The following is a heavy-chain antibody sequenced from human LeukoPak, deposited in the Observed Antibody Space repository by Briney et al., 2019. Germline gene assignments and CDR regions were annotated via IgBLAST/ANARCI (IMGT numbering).Heavy chain of an antibody. J-gene: IGHJ3*02. CDR1: GYTFTSYG. CDR3: ARDGNLYYDSSGYYLGYAFDI. CDR2: ISAYNGNT. V-gene: IGHV1-18*01. D-gene: IGHD3-22*01. Sequence: ASVKVSCKASGYTFTSYGISWVRQAPGQGLEWMGWISAYNGNTNYAQKPQGRVTMTTDTSTSTAYMELRSLRSDDTAVYYCARDGNLYYDSSGYYLGYAFDIWGQGTMDTVSS.